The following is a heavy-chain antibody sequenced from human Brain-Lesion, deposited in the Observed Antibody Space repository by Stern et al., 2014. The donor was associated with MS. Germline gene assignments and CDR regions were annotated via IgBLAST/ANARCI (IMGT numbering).Heavy chain of an antibody. V-gene: IGHV1-45*02. CDR1: EYTFTYRY. D-gene: IGHD1-26*01. Sequence: QMQLVQSGAEVRKPGSSVNVSCKASEYTFTYRYLHWVRQARGQALEWMGWITPFNGNTLYAQKFQDRVTITADRSLSTAYMELSSLRSEDTAMYFCAQSGNYDWYFDLWGRGTLVTVSS. CDR2: ITPFNGNT. J-gene: IGHJ2*01. CDR3: AQSGNYDWYFDL.